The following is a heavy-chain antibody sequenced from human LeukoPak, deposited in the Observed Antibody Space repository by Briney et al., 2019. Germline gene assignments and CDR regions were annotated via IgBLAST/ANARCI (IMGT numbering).Heavy chain of an antibody. Sequence: GGSLRLSCTASGFNFGIYGMHWVRQAPGKGLEWVAVISYDGSNKYYADSVKGRFTISRDNSKNTLYLQMNSLRAEDTAVYYCAKDGSGSYALFYYYYYYGMDVWGQGTTVTVSS. CDR3: AKDGSGSYALFYYYYYYGMDV. CDR1: GFNFGIYG. V-gene: IGHV3-30*18. D-gene: IGHD3-10*01. J-gene: IGHJ6*02. CDR2: ISYDGSNK.